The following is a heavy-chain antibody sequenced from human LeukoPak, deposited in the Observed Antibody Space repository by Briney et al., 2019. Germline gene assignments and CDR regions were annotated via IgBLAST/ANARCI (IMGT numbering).Heavy chain of an antibody. D-gene: IGHD3-3*01. CDR3: ARASYDFWSGYSLDY. V-gene: IGHV4-59*01. J-gene: IGHJ4*02. Sequence: SETLSLTCTVSGGSISSYYWSWIRQPPGKGLEWIGYIYYSGSTNYNPSLKGRVTISVDTSKNQFSLKLSSVTAADTAVYYCARASYDFWSGYSLDYWGQGTLVTVSS. CDR1: GGSISSYY. CDR2: IYYSGST.